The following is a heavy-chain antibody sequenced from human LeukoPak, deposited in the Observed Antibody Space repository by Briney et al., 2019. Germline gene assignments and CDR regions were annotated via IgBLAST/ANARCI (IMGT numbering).Heavy chain of an antibody. J-gene: IGHJ4*02. CDR2: ISSNGGST. CDR3: ARGGAGEGYYFDY. CDR1: GLTFSSYA. V-gene: IGHV3-64*02. D-gene: IGHD1-14*01. Sequence: GGSLRLSCAASGLTFSSYAMHWVRQAPGKGLEYVSAISSNGGSTFYADSVKGRFTISRDNSKNTLYLQMGSLRAEDMAVYYCARGGAGEGYYFDYWGQGTLVTVSS.